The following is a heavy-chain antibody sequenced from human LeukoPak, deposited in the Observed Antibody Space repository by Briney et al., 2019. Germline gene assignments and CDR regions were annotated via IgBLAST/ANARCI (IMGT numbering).Heavy chain of an antibody. D-gene: IGHD2-21*02. J-gene: IGHJ4*02. CDR3: ARLEVTTKPFDY. CDR1: GGSISSSSFY. Sequence: PSETLSLTCTVSGGSISSSSFYWGWIRHPPGKGLEWIGSIYYSGSTYYNPSLKSRVTISVDTSKNQFSLKLSSVTAADTALYYCARLEVTTKPFDYWGQGTLVTVSS. V-gene: IGHV4-39*01. CDR2: IYYSGST.